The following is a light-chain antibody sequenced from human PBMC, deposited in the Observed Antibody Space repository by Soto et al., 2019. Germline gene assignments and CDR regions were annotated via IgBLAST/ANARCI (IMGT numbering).Light chain of an antibody. J-gene: IGKJ5*01. Sequence: EIVLTPSPGTLSLSPWERATLSCMASQSVSNNYLAWYQQKPGQAPRLLIYGASNRATGIPDRFSGSGSGTDFTLTISRLEPEDFALYYCQQHDILPITFGQGTRLEIK. CDR1: QSVSNNY. CDR3: QQHDILPIT. CDR2: GAS. V-gene: IGKV3-20*01.